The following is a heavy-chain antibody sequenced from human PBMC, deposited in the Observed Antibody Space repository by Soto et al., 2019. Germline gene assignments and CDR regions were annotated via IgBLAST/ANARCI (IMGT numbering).Heavy chain of an antibody. CDR2: LSYDGSNK. J-gene: IGHJ4*02. Sequence: QVQLVESGGGVVQPGRSLRLSCAASGFTFSSYAMHWVRQAPGKGLEWVAVLSYDGSNKYYADSVKGRFTISRDNSKNTLYLRMNSLRAEDTAVYYCARVGTIVLMVYAIDYWGQGTLVTVSS. V-gene: IGHV3-30-3*01. CDR3: ARVGTIVLMVYAIDY. CDR1: GFTFSSYA. D-gene: IGHD2-8*01.